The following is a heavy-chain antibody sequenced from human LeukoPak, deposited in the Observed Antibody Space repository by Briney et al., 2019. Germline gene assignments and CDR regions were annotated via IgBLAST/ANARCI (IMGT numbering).Heavy chain of an antibody. CDR3: ARGPRIAEMATITWYFNY. Sequence: SETLSLTCIVYGGSFSAHYWAWIRQPPGKGLEWIGEINHSGSTNYNPPLKSRVTISVDTSKSLSSLNLNYVTAADTAVYYCARGPRIAEMATITWYFNYWGQGTLVTVSS. CDR1: GGSFSAHY. V-gene: IGHV4-34*01. CDR2: INHSGST. J-gene: IGHJ4*02. D-gene: IGHD5-24*01.